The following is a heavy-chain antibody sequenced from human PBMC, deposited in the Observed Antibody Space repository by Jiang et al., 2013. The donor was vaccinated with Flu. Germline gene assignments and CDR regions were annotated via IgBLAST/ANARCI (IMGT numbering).Heavy chain of an antibody. CDR3: ARDSTIFGVALDV. J-gene: IGHJ6*02. D-gene: IGHD3-3*01. CDR2: IYTSGST. CDR1: GGSISSGSYY. V-gene: IGHV4-61*02. Sequence: PGLVKPSQTLSLTCTVSGGSISSGSYYWSWIRQPAGKGLEWIGRIYTSGSTNYNPSLKSRVTISVDTSKNQFSLKLSSVTAADTAVYYCARDSTIFGVALDVWGQGTTVTVSS.